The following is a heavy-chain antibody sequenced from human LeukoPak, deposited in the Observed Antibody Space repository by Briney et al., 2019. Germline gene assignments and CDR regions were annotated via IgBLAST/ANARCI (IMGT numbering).Heavy chain of an antibody. CDR1: GFTFSSYW. CDR3: AKLRDAKTTVTTVDY. J-gene: IGHJ4*02. V-gene: IGHV3-7*03. Sequence: GGSLRLSCAASGFTFSSYWMSWVRQAPGKGLEWVANIKQDGSEKYYVDSVKGRFTISRDNAKNSLYLQMNSLRAEDTAVYYCAKLRDAKTTVTTVDYWGQGTLVTVSS. CDR2: IKQDGSEK. D-gene: IGHD4-11*01.